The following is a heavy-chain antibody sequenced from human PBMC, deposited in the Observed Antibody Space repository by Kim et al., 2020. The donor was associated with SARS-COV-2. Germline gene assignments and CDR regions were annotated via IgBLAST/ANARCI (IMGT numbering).Heavy chain of an antibody. J-gene: IGHJ4*02. CDR3: ARDLSDTMVRGVNSH. CDR2: INSDGSST. D-gene: IGHD3-10*01. Sequence: GGSPRLSCAASGFTFSSYWMHWVRQAPGKGLVWVSRINSDGSSTSYADSVKGRFTISRDNAKNTLYLQMNSLRAEDTAVYYCARDLSDTMVRGVNSHWGQGTLVTVSS. V-gene: IGHV3-74*01. CDR1: GFTFSSYW.